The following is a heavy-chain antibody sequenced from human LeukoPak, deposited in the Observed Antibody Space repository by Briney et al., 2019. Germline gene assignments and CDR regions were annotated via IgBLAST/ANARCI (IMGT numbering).Heavy chain of an antibody. Sequence: PAETLSLTRAVYGVSFSGYYWIWIRQPPGKGLEWIGEINHSGSTNYNPSLKRRVTISIDTYKNEFSLNLSSVTAADTAVDYCARVRSSSPFGWSHGVDYWGQGTLVTVSS. V-gene: IGHV4-34*01. CDR3: ARVRSSSPFGWSHGVDY. CDR2: INHSGST. D-gene: IGHD6-13*01. CDR1: GVSFSGYY. J-gene: IGHJ4*02.